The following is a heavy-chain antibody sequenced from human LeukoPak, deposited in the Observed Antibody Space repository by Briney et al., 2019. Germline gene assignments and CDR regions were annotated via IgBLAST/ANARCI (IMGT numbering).Heavy chain of an antibody. J-gene: IGHJ1*01. CDR3: VCYDNAAEYFHY. CDR1: GFTFSNYA. CDR2: ITTSGGST. V-gene: IGHV3-23*01. D-gene: IGHD3-22*01. Sequence: PGGSLILSCAASGFTFSNYAMSWVRQAPGKGQEWGSSITTSGGSTSYAYSVRGPFTISRDNSKNTLYLQMNSLRAEDTALYYCVCYDNAAEYFHYWGQGTLVTVSS.